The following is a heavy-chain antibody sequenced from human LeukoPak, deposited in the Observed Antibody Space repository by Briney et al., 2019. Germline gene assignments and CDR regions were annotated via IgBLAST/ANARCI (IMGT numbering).Heavy chain of an antibody. J-gene: IGHJ4*02. D-gene: IGHD3-3*01. Sequence: SETLSLTCAVYGGSFSGYYWSWIRQPPGKGLEWIGEINHSGSTNYNPSLKSRVTISVDTSKNQFSLKLSSVTAADTAVYYCAREADGGVVIINWGQGTLVTVSS. CDR1: GGSFSGYY. CDR3: AREADGGVVIIN. V-gene: IGHV4-34*01. CDR2: INHSGST.